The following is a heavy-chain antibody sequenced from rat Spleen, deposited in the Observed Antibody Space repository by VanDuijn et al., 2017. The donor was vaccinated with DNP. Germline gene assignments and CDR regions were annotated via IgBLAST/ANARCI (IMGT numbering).Heavy chain of an antibody. D-gene: IGHD1-11*01. CDR3: ARGGWRILDFAY. Sequence: VQLVESGGDSVQPGRSLKLSCAASGFTFSNFPMAWVRQAPTQGLEWVATISTSGTSTFYRDSVRGRFTISKDNAQSTLYLQMNSLRSEDTATYYCARGGWRILDFAYWGQGVMVTVSS. J-gene: IGHJ2*01. CDR2: ISTSGTST. CDR1: GFTFSNFP. V-gene: IGHV5-46*01.